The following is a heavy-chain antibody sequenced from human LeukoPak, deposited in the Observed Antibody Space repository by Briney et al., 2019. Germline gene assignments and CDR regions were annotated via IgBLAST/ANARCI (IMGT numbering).Heavy chain of an antibody. V-gene: IGHV3-21*01. CDR1: GFTFSSYT. J-gene: IGHJ4*02. CDR3: AKLGANYYDSSGYHPGGFDY. CDR2: ISGSSSFM. D-gene: IGHD3-22*01. Sequence: GGSLRLSCAASGFTFSSYTMNWVRQAPGKGLEWVSSISGSSSFMYFADSVKGRFTISRDNAKNSLNLQMDSLRVEDTAVYYCAKLGANYYDSSGYHPGGFDYWGQGTLVTVSS.